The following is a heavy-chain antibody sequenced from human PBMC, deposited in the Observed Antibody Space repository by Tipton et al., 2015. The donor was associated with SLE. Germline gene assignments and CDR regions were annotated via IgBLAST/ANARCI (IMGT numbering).Heavy chain of an antibody. V-gene: IGHV4-4*07. Sequence: TLSLTCTVSGGPISSYYWSWIRQPAGKGLDWIGRIYTIGSTNYNPSLKSRVTMSVDTSKNQFSLKLSSVTAADTAVYYCARDLAAAADFDLWGRGTLVTVSS. D-gene: IGHD6-13*01. CDR1: GGPISSYY. CDR3: ARDLAAAADFDL. CDR2: IYTIGST. J-gene: IGHJ2*01.